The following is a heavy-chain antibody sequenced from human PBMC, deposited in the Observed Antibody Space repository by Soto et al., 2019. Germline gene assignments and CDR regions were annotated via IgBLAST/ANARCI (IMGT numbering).Heavy chain of an antibody. CDR3: ARYHDYGGDSGTYFDY. CDR2: IYYSGST. Sequence: WTWIRQHPGKGLEWIGYIYYSGSTYYNPSLKSRLTISVDTSKNQFSLKLSSVTAADTAVYYCARYHDYGGDSGTYFDYWGQGTLVTVSS. J-gene: IGHJ4*02. V-gene: IGHV4-31*02. D-gene: IGHD4-17*01.